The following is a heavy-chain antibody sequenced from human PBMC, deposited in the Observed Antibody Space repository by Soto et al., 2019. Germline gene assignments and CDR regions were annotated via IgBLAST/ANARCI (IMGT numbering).Heavy chain of an antibody. D-gene: IGHD3-22*01. CDR1: GGSISSYY. V-gene: IGHV4-59*01. CDR2: IYYSGST. CDR3: ARHANSGYFYVDY. Sequence: SETLSLTYTVSGGSISSYYWSWIRQPPGKGLEWIGYIYYSGSTNCNPSLKSRVTISVDTSKNQFSLKLGSVTAADTAVYYCARHANSGYFYVDYWGQGALVTVSS. J-gene: IGHJ4*02.